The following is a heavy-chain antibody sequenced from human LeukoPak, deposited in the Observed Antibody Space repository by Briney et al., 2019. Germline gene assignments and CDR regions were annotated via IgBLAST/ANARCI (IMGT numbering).Heavy chain of an antibody. CDR1: GYTFTGYY. J-gene: IGHJ3*02. D-gene: IGHD2-21*02. V-gene: IGHV1-2*02. CDR2: INPNSGGT. CDR3: ARDYSPVVTTGRYSAFDI. Sequence: ASVKVSCKASGYTFTGYYMHWVRQAPGQGLEWMGWINPNSGGTNYAQKFQGRVTMTRDTSISTAYMELRSLRSDDTAVYYCARDYSPVVTTGRYSAFDIWGQGTMVTVSS.